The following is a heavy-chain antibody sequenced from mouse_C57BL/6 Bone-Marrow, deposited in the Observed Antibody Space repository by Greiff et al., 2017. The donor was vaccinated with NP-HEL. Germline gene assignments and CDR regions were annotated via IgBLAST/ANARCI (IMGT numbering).Heavy chain of an antibody. CDR2: IHPNSGST. Sequence: QVQLQQPGAELVKPGASVKLSCKASGYTFTSYWMHWVKQRPGQGLEWIGMIHPNSGSTNYNEKFKSKATLTVDKSSSTAYMQLSSLTSEDSAVYYCAREPYDGYHWYFDVWGTGTTVTVSS. J-gene: IGHJ1*03. D-gene: IGHD2-3*01. V-gene: IGHV1-64*01. CDR1: GYTFTSYW. CDR3: AREPYDGYHWYFDV.